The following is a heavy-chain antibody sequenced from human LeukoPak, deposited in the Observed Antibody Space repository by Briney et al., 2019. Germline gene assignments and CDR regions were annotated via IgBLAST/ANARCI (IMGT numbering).Heavy chain of an antibody. V-gene: IGHV3-21*01. Sequence: GGSLRLSCAASGFTFSSYSMNWVRQAPGKGLEWVSSISSSSSYIYYADSVKGRFTISRDNAKNSLYLQMNSLRAEDTAVYYCATRYDSSGYHDAFDIWGQGTMVTVSS. CDR2: ISSSSSYI. J-gene: IGHJ3*02. CDR3: ATRYDSSGYHDAFDI. D-gene: IGHD3-22*01. CDR1: GFTFSSYS.